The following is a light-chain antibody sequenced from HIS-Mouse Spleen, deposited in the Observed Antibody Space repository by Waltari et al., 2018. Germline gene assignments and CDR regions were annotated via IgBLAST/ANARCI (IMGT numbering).Light chain of an antibody. CDR1: AWQKKN. Sequence: SYALPQPPSASVSPGQTARIACPGDAWQKKNADWYQQKSGQAPVLVIYGDSKRPSGIPERFSGSSSGTMATLTISGAQVEDEADYYCYSTDSSGNHRVFGGGTKLTVL. CDR2: GDS. J-gene: IGLJ2*01. V-gene: IGLV3-10*01. CDR3: YSTDSSGNHRV.